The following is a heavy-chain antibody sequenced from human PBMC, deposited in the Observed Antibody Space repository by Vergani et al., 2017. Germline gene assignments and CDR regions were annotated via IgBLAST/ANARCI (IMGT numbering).Heavy chain of an antibody. CDR3: ARVSEGVPADIGVEDWIDA. CDR1: GGSISSSSYY. Sequence: QLQLQESGPGLVKPSETLSLTCTVSGGSISSSSYYWGWLRQPPGKGVEWIGSIYYSGSSYYNPSLKSRVTISVDTSKHQFSLKLSSVTAADTAVYYCARVSEGVPADIGVEDWIDAGGQGSLVTVSS. V-gene: IGHV4-39*02. CDR2: IYYSGSS. D-gene: IGHD2-2*02. J-gene: IGHJ5*02.